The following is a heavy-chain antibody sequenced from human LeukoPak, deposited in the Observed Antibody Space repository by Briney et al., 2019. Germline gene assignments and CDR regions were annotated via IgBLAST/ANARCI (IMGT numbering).Heavy chain of an antibody. V-gene: IGHV3-7*01. CDR3: ARDRGYCSGGACYSVFDY. D-gene: IGHD2-15*01. CDR1: GFTFSTYW. CDR2: IKEDGSEK. Sequence: GGSLRLSCAASGFTFSTYWMSWVRQAPGKGLEWVATIKEDGSEKYYVDSVKGRFTISRDNAKNSLYLQMNSLGAEDTAVYYCARDRGYCSGGACYSVFDYWGQGTLVTVSS. J-gene: IGHJ4*02.